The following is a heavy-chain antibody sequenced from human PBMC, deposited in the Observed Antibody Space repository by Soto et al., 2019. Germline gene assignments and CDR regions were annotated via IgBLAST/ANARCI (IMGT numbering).Heavy chain of an antibody. Sequence: PGGSLRLSCAASGFTFSSYGMHWGRQAPGKGLEWVAIISYDGSNTYYADSVKGRFTISRDNSKNTLYLQMNSLRAEDTSVYYCAKEGGLSGSYYISSSYYFDYWGQGT. J-gene: IGHJ4*02. CDR1: GFTFSSYG. V-gene: IGHV3-30*18. D-gene: IGHD1-26*01. CDR3: AKEGGLSGSYYISSSYYFDY. CDR2: ISYDGSNT.